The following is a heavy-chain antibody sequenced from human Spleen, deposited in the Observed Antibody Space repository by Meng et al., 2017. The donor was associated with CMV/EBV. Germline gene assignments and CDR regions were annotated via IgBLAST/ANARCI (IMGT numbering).Heavy chain of an antibody. D-gene: IGHD3-3*01. CDR2: INPNSGGT. CDR1: GYTFTGYY. J-gene: IGHJ5*02. CDR3: ARALYDFWSGHCNWFDP. Sequence: ASVKVSCKASGYTFTGYYMHWVRQAPGQGLEWMGWINPNSGGTNYAQKFQGRVTMTRDTSISTAYMELSRLRSDDTAVYYCARALYDFWSGHCNWFDPWGQGTLVTVSS. V-gene: IGHV1-2*02.